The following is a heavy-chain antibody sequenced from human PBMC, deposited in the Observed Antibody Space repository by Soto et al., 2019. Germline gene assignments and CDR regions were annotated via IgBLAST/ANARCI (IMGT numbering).Heavy chain of an antibody. Sequence: SETLSLTCAVYGGSFSGYYWSWIRQPPGKGLEWIGEINHSGSTNYNPSLKSRVTISVDTSKNQFSLKLSSVTAADTAVYYCARVVVPAATIYYYYYMDVWGKGTTVTVSS. CDR2: INHSGST. V-gene: IGHV4-34*01. CDR1: GGSFSGYY. J-gene: IGHJ6*03. D-gene: IGHD2-2*01. CDR3: ARVVVPAATIYYYYYMDV.